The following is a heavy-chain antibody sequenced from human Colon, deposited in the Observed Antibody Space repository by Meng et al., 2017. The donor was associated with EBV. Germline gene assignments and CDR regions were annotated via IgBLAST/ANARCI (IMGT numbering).Heavy chain of an antibody. CDR1: GFTFSSYA. CDR2: IRVGATNT. D-gene: IGHD5-12*01. J-gene: IGHJ4*02. V-gene: IGHV3-23*01. CDR3: ARYGGHPYYFDY. Sequence: EVQLLESGGGLVQPGGSLRLSCAASGFTFSSYAISCVRRAPGKGLEWVSGIRVGATNTYYADSVKGRFTISRDNSKNTLYLQMNSLRAEDTAVYYCARYGGHPYYFDYWGQGALVTVFS.